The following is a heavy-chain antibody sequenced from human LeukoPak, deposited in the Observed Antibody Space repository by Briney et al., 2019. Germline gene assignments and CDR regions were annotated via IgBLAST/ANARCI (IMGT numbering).Heavy chain of an antibody. CDR2: IIPILGIA. CDR1: GGTFSSYA. J-gene: IGHJ5*02. Sequence: ASVKVSCKASGGTFSSYAISWVRQAPGQGLEWMGRIIPILGIANYAQKFQGRVTITADKSTSTAYMELSSLRSEDTAVYYCARYITIFGVADMTFDPWGQGTLVTVSS. D-gene: IGHD3-3*01. CDR3: ARYITIFGVADMTFDP. V-gene: IGHV1-69*04.